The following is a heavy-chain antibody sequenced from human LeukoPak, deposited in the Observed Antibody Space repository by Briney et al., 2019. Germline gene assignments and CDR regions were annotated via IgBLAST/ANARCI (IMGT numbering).Heavy chain of an antibody. CDR1: AGSISSYY. V-gene: IGHV4-59*01. CDR2: IYYSGST. J-gene: IGHJ4*02. Sequence: SETLSLTCTVSAGSISSYYWSWIRQPPGKGLEWIGYIYYSGSTNYNPSLKSRVTISVDTSKNQFSLKLSSVTAADTAAYYCARSGGGYGSDYWGQGTLVTVSS. D-gene: IGHD5-12*01. CDR3: ARSGGGYGSDY.